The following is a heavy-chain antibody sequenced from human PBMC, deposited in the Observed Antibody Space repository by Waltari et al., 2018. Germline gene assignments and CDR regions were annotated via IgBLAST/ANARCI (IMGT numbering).Heavy chain of an antibody. CDR2: IGVDGSPI. CDR3: ARGYWENSFDL. D-gene: IGHD2-21*01. J-gene: IGHJ3*01. CDR1: GFTLRGFS. V-gene: IGHV3-48*02. Sequence: LESGGGLTEPGASLRLCCEASGFTLRGFSMDWVRQAPGKGPEWVAFIGVDGSPIYYADSVRGRFTISRDNAKNVVQLQMNNLRHEDTAVYYCARGYWENSFDLWGPGTTVTVSS.